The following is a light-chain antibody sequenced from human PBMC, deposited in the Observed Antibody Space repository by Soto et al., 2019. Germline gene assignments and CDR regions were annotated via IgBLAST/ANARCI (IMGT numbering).Light chain of an antibody. J-gene: IGLJ2*01. CDR3: CSYAGSSTSVV. Sequence: QSVLTQPASVSGSPGQSITISCTGTSSDVGSYNLVSWYQQHPGNAPKLMIYEGSERPSGVSNRFSGSKPGNKASLTISGLQAEDEADYYCCSYAGSSTSVVFGGGTKVTVL. CDR1: SSDVGSYNL. V-gene: IGLV2-23*01. CDR2: EGS.